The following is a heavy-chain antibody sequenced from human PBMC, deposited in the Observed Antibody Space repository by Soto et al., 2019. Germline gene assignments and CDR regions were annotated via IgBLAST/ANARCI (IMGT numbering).Heavy chain of an antibody. Sequence: SETLSLTCTVSGGSISSYYWSWIRQPAGKGLEWIGRIYTSGSTNYNPSLKSRVTMSVDTSKNQFSLKLSSVTAADTAVYYCAREEGVAVDGYPSDWGQGTLVTVSS. CDR1: GGSISSYY. J-gene: IGHJ4*02. D-gene: IGHD6-19*01. CDR3: AREEGVAVDGYPSD. CDR2: IYTSGST. V-gene: IGHV4-4*07.